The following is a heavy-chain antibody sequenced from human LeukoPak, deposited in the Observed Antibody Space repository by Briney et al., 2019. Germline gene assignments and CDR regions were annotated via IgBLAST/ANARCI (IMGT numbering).Heavy chain of an antibody. V-gene: IGHV3-74*01. CDR2: INSDGSST. D-gene: IGHD6-13*01. CDR1: GFTFSSYW. Sequence: PGGSLRLSCAASGFTFSSYWMRWVRQAPGKGLVWVSRINSDGSSTSYADSVKGRFTISRDNAKNTLYLQMNSLRAEDTAVYYCAREGVAAAGDYWGQGTLVTVSS. J-gene: IGHJ4*02. CDR3: AREGVAAAGDY.